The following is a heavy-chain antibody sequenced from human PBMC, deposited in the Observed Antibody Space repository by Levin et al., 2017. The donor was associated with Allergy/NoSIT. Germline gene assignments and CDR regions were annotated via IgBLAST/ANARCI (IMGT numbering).Heavy chain of an antibody. Sequence: ASVKVSCKASGYTFTSYGISWVRQAPGQGLEWMGWISAYNGNTNYAQKLQGRVTMTTDTSTSTAYMELRSLRSDDTAVYYCARDPGPGYSYLGYGDYWGQGTLVTVSS. J-gene: IGHJ4*02. CDR2: ISAYNGNT. V-gene: IGHV1-18*01. CDR1: GYTFTSYG. D-gene: IGHD5-18*01. CDR3: ARDPGPGYSYLGYGDY.